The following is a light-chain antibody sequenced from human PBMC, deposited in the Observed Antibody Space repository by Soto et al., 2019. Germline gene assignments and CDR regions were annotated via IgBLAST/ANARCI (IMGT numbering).Light chain of an antibody. CDR2: VAS. J-gene: IGKJ3*01. V-gene: IGKV1-12*01. CDR1: QDIGTW. CDR3: QQSYSFPFT. Sequence: DIQLTQSPSSVSASVGDRVTITCRASQDIGTWLAWYQQKPGKAPKLLIYVASNLQSGVPSRFSGAGYGTYFNLTITSLQPEDFATYHCQQSYSFPFTFGPGTKVDFK.